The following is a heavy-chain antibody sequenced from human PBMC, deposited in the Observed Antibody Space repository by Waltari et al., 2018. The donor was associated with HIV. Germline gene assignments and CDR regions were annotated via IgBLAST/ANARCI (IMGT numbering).Heavy chain of an antibody. CDR2: VSGSSSNA. D-gene: IGHD2-21*01. CDR3: AKVAFDGDNRHEPVKNAFDI. CDR1: GFAFSNYA. V-gene: IGHV3-23*01. J-gene: IGHJ3*02. Sequence: EVQLLESGGGLVQPGGSLRLSCAASGFAFSNYAMSWVRQAPGKGLEWVSGVSGSSSNAYYAESVKGRFTISRDNSKNTLFLQMNSLRAEDTAVYYCAKVAFDGDNRHEPVKNAFDIWGQGTKVTVSS.